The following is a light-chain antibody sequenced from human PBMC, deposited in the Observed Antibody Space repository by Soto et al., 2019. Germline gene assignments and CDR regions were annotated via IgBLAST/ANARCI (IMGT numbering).Light chain of an antibody. Sequence: QPVLTQPPSVSGAPGQRVTISCTGSSSNIGAGYDVHWYQQLPGRAPRLLIYGNTNRPSGVPDRFSGSKSGTSASLAITGLQAEDGADYYCLSFDSSLSVVFGGGTQLTVL. CDR3: LSFDSSLSVV. V-gene: IGLV1-40*01. CDR2: GNT. J-gene: IGLJ2*01. CDR1: SSNIGAGYD.